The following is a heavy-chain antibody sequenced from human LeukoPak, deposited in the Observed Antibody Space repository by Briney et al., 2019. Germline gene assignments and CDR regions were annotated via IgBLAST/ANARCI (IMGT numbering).Heavy chain of an antibody. CDR3: ARLVYDSRGYYFDY. D-gene: IGHD3-22*01. J-gene: IGHJ4*02. CDR1: GAFITNSHW. Sequence: SGTLSLTCAVSGAFITNSHWWSWARQPPGKGLEWIGEIYHSGTTNYNPSLQSRVTMSVDKSKNQFSLKLSSVTAADTAVYHCARLVYDSRGYYFDYWGQGTLVTVSS. V-gene: IGHV4-4*02. CDR2: IYHSGTT.